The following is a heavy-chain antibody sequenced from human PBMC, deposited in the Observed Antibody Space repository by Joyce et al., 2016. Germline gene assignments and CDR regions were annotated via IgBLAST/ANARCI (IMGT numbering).Heavy chain of an antibody. CDR1: GFTFPDFT. J-gene: IGHJ2*01. CDR3: AKERASDYYFDF. V-gene: IGHV3-43*01. Sequence: VQLVESGGGAVQPGGSLRLSCAASGFTFPDFTMHWVRQAPGKGLEWLSLGRWDGHIISYAESVKGRFTISRDNSKNSLYLHMNSLRKEDTALYYCAKERASDYYFDFWGRGTLVTVSS. D-gene: IGHD4-11*01. CDR2: GRWDGHII.